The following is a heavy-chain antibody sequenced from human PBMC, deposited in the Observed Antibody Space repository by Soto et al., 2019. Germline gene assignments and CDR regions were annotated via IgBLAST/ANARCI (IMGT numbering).Heavy chain of an antibody. V-gene: IGHV1-69*05. Sequence: QVQLVQSGAEVKKPGSSVKVSCKASGGTFSSYAISWVRQAPGQGLEWMGGIIPILGTANYAQKFQGRVTXTXDXXRSTGYMELSSLRSEDTAVYYCARSTTVTTFGMDVWGQGTTVTVSS. CDR3: ARSTTVTTFGMDV. J-gene: IGHJ6*02. D-gene: IGHD4-17*01. CDR1: GGTFSSYA. CDR2: IIPILGTA.